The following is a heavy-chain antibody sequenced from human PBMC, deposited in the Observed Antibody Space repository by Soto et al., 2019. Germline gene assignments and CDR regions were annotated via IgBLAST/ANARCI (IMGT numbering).Heavy chain of an antibody. Sequence: QVQLVQSGAEVKKPGSSVKVSCKASGGTFSSYAISWVRQAPGQGLEWMGGIVPIFGTANYAQKFQGRVTITEDKSTSTAYMELRSLRSEDTAVYYCARGPYYDFWSGRGHFDYWGQGTLVTVSS. CDR1: GGTFSSYA. J-gene: IGHJ4*02. D-gene: IGHD3-3*01. CDR3: ARGPYYDFWSGRGHFDY. V-gene: IGHV1-69*06. CDR2: IVPIFGTA.